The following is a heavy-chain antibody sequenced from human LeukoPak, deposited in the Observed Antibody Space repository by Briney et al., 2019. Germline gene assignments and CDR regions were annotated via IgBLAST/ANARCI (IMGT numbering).Heavy chain of an antibody. CDR2: IYYSGST. J-gene: IGHJ5*02. V-gene: IGHV4-39*01. CDR1: GGSFSSSSYY. Sequence: SETLSLTCAVYGGSFSSSSYYWGWIRQPPGKGLEWIGSIYYSGSTYYNPSLKSRVTISVDTSKNQFSLKLSSVTAADTAVYYCARRRGGVRGVIRSNWFDPWGQGTLVTVSS. D-gene: IGHD3-10*01. CDR3: ARRRGGVRGVIRSNWFDP.